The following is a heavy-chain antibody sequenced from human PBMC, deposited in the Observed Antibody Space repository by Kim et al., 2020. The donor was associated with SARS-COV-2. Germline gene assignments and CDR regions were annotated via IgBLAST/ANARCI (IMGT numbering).Heavy chain of an antibody. J-gene: IGHJ5*02. V-gene: IGHV1-18*04. CDR1: GYTFTKYG. Sequence: ASVKVSCKASGYTFTKYGINWVRQVPGQGLEWMGWISHYNGETDYAQKVQGRVTMTTDISTETVYLELRSLRSDDTAIYHCARDLEADASRAGRLGSWGQGTLVTVSS. D-gene: IGHD1-26*01. CDR3: ARDLEADASRAGRLGS. CDR2: ISHYNGET.